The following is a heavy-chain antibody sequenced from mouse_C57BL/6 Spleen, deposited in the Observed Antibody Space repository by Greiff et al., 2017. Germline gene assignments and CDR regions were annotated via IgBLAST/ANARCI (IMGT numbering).Heavy chain of an antibody. CDR1: GYTFTSYW. D-gene: IGHD4-1*02. CDR3: ARSTGTGFDY. Sequence: QVQLQQSGAELVKPGASVKLSCKASGYTFTSYWMQWVKQRPGQGLEWIGEIDPSDSYTNYNQKFKGKATLTVDTSSSTAYMQLSSLTSEDSAVYYCARSTGTGFDYWGQGTTLTVSS. CDR2: IDPSDSYT. J-gene: IGHJ2*01. V-gene: IGHV1-50*01.